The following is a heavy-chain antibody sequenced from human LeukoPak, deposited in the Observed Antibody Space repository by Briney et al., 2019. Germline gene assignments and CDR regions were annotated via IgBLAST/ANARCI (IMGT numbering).Heavy chain of an antibody. CDR1: GYTFTSSY. J-gene: IGHJ6*03. V-gene: IGHV1-46*03. CDR2: INPSGGRT. CDR3: ARGSRFMDV. Sequence: ASAKVSCKASGYTFTSSYIHWVRQAPGQGLEWMGIINPSGGRTTYAQKFQGRVTMTSDTSTSTVYMELSSLTSEDTAVYYCARGSRFMDVWGKGTPVTVSS.